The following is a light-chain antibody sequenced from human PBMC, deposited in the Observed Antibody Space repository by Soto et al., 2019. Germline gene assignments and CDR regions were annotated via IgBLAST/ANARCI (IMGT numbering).Light chain of an antibody. CDR1: QTVNSW. CDR3: QQYDCYWWP. J-gene: IGKJ1*01. Sequence: DLQGPQKHSPLSGSVGERVPITCRASQTVNSWLAWYQQKPGKAPTLLIFGASTLQSRVPSRFSGSGSGTEFTLTITSLHPDDFATYYCQQYDCYWWPFGQGTKVEI. CDR2: GAS. V-gene: IGKV1-5*01.